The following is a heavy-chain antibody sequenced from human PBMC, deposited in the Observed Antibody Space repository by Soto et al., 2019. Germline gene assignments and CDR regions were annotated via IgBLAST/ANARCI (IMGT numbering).Heavy chain of an antibody. CDR3: ATDSARIVGLNGIVDN. J-gene: IGHJ4*02. CDR2: IKEDGSEK. CDR1: GFTFRNYW. D-gene: IGHD1-26*01. V-gene: IGHV3-7*01. Sequence: GGSLRLSCAGSGFTFRNYWMSWVRQAPGKGLQWVANIKEDGSEKYYVDSVKGRFTISRDNTKNTLYLQMNSLRAEDTAVYYCATDSARIVGLNGIVDNWGQGTLVTVSS.